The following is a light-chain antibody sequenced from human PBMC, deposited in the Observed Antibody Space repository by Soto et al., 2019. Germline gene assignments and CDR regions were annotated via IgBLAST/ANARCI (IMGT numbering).Light chain of an antibody. Sequence: QSVLTQPASVSGSPGQSITISCTGTSSDVGSYNLVSWYQQHPGKAPKLMIYEGSKRPSGVSNRFSGSKSGNTASLTISGLQAEDEADYYCCSHAGSSTSLYVFGTGTKLTVL. CDR3: CSHAGSSTSLYV. V-gene: IGLV2-23*01. CDR2: EGS. J-gene: IGLJ1*01. CDR1: SSDVGSYNL.